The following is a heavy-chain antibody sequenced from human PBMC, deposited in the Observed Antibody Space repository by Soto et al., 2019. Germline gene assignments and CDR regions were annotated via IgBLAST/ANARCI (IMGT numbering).Heavy chain of an antibody. CDR2: ILVDGRT. D-gene: IGHD2-8*02. J-gene: IGHJ4*01. CDR3: AKETETGGGAFDI. Sequence: PGGSLRLSCAASGFICGSYDMSWVRQAPGKGLEWVSTILVDGRTFYVDSVKGRFTISRDSSQNTVYLQMNSLTAGDTALYYCAKETETGGGAFDIWGHGTLVTVSS. CDR1: GFICGSYD. V-gene: IGHV3-23*01.